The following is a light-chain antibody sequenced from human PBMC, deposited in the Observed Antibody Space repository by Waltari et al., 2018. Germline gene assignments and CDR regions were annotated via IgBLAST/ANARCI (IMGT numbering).Light chain of an antibody. V-gene: IGKV3-11*01. CDR3: QQRRDWPLT. Sequence: EIVLTQSPAILSLSPGERASLSCRASQSVTNYLAWYQQKPGQAPRLLIYDTSNRATGIPARFSGSVFGTDFTLTISSLEPEDFAVYYCQQRRDWPLTFGGGTKVEIK. J-gene: IGKJ4*01. CDR1: QSVTNY. CDR2: DTS.